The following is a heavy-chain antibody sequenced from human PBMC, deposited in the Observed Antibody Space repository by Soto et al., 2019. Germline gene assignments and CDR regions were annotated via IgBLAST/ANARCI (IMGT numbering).Heavy chain of an antibody. J-gene: IGHJ4*02. CDR1: GDSVSSNTAG. D-gene: IGHD6-13*01. Sequence: SQTLSLTCAISGDSVSSNTAGWNWIRQSPSRGLEWLGRTYYRSKWYYDYAVSVKSRITINPDTSKNQFSLQLNSVTPEDTAVYYCARDPVTAADYFDYWGPGTLVTVSS. CDR3: ARDPVTAADYFDY. V-gene: IGHV6-1*01. CDR2: TYYRSKWYY.